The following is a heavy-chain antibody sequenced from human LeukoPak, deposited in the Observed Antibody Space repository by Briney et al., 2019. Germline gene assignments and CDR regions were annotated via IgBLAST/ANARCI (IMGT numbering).Heavy chain of an antibody. V-gene: IGHV3-11*03. D-gene: IGHD6-19*01. J-gene: IGHJ5*02. CDR2: ISSSSSYT. CDR3: ARSAVTGPGWIDP. CDR1: GFTFSDYY. Sequence: GGSLRLSCAASGFTFSDYYMSWIRQAPGKGLEWVSYISSSSSYTNYADSVKGRFTISRDNSKNTLYLQVNGLRGDDTAVYYCARSAVTGPGWIDPWGQGTLVTVSS.